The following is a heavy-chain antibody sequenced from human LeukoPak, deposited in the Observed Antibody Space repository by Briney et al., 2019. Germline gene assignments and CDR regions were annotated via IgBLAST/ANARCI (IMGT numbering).Heavy chain of an antibody. D-gene: IGHD2-2*01. Sequence: SVKVSCKASGGTFSSYATSWVRQAPGQGLEWMGGIIPIFGTANYAQKFQGRVTITADESTSTAYMELSSLRSEDTAVYYCARGVPAALGSFDYWGQGTLVTVSS. CDR1: GGTFSSYA. J-gene: IGHJ4*02. CDR2: IIPIFGTA. CDR3: ARGVPAALGSFDY. V-gene: IGHV1-69*13.